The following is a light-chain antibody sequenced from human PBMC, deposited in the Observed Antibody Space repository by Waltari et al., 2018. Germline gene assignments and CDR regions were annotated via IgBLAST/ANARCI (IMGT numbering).Light chain of an antibody. J-gene: IGKJ5*01. V-gene: IGKV3-20*01. CDR1: ESIANAHSAY. CDR2: DAP. CDR3: QQYGTSPSIT. Sequence: EIVLTQSPGTLSLSPGDRATLPCRASESIANAHSAYLAWYQKRPGQAPRLLIYDAPSRAAGIPDRFSGSGSGTDFSLTISSLEPDDFAVYYCQQYGTSPSITFGQGTRLDIK.